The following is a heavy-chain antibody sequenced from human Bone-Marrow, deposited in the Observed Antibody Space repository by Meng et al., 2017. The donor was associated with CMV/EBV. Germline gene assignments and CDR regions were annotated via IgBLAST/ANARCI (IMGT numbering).Heavy chain of an antibody. CDR1: GFSFGSYG. Sequence: GGSLRLSCAASGFSFGSYGMQWVRQAPGKGLEWVSFIRYDGNNKDYGASVKGRFTVSRDNSKNMVYLQMNSLRAEDTAVYYCAKDDSAYFDFRSGYSTPPDYWAQGTLVTVSS. D-gene: IGHD3-3*01. V-gene: IGHV3-30*02. J-gene: IGHJ4*02. CDR3: AKDDSAYFDFRSGYSTPPDY. CDR2: IRYDGNNK.